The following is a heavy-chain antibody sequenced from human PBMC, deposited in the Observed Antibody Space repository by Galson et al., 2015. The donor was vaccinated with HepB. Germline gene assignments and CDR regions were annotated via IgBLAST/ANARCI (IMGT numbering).Heavy chain of an antibody. Sequence: SLRLSCAASGFTFSRHWMNWVRQAPGKGPVWVSHVNSDGSITHYADSVKGRFTISRDNAKNTLYLQMNSLRVEDTAVYYCAREGWARYSSTSFDYWGQGTLVTVSS. D-gene: IGHD6-13*01. J-gene: IGHJ4*02. CDR1: GFTFSRHW. CDR2: VNSDGSIT. V-gene: IGHV3-74*01. CDR3: AREGWARYSSTSFDY.